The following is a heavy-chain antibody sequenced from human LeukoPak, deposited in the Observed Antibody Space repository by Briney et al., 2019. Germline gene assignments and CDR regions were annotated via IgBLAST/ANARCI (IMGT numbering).Heavy chain of an antibody. CDR1: GGTFSSYA. J-gene: IGHJ3*02. D-gene: IGHD6-6*01. CDR3: ARGAIAARRADAFDI. Sequence: SVKVSCKASGGTFSSYAISWVRQAPGQGLEWMGGIIPIFGTANYAQKFQGRVTITADESTSTACMELSSLRAEDTAVYYCARGAIAARRADAFDIWGQGTMVTVSS. CDR2: IIPIFGTA. V-gene: IGHV1-69*13.